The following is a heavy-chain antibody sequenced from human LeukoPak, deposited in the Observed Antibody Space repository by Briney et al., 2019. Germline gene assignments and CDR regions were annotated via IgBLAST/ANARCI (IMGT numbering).Heavy chain of an antibody. CDR3: ARGYYYDSSGYLH. CDR1: GFTFSSYS. Sequence: PGGSLRLSCAASGFTFSSYSMNWVRQAPGKGLEWVSSISTNSAFIYYADSVRGRFTISRDNTKNSLYLQMDSLTAEDTALYYCARGYYYDSSGYLHWGQGTLVTVSS. D-gene: IGHD3-22*01. J-gene: IGHJ4*02. CDR2: ISTNSAFI. V-gene: IGHV3-21*04.